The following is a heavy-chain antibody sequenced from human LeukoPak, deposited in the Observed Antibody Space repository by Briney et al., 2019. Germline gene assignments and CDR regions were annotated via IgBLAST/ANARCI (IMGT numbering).Heavy chain of an antibody. V-gene: IGHV3-23*01. D-gene: IGHD4-17*01. CDR2: ISGSGGST. J-gene: IGHJ4*02. Sequence: GGPLRLSCAASGFTFSSYAMSWVRQAPGKGLEWVPAISGSGGSTYYADSVKGRFTISRDNSENTLYLQMNSLRAEDTAVYYCAKFYYGDRKNADYWGQGTLVTVSS. CDR3: AKFYYGDRKNADY. CDR1: GFTFSSYA.